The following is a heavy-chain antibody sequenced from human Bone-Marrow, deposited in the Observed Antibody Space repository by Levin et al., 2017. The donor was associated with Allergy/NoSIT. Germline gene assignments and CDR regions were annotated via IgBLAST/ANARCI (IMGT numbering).Heavy chain of an antibody. D-gene: IGHD3-3*01. V-gene: IGHV3-30-3*01. CDR3: ARQLGNFWSGYNYFDY. CDR2: ISYAESNK. CDR1: GFIFSSYS. J-gene: IGHJ4*02. Sequence: GESLKISCAASGFIFSSYSMHWVRQAPGKGLEWVAVISYAESNKYYGDSVKGRFTISRDNAKNSLYLQMNSLRAEDTAVYYCARQLGNFWSGYNYFDYWGQGTLVTVSS.